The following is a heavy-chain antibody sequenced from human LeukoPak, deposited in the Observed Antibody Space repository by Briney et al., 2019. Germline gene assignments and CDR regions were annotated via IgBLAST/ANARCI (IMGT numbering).Heavy chain of an antibody. D-gene: IGHD2-8*02. CDR3: ARGPLWYYFDY. V-gene: IGHV4-61*02. J-gene: IGHJ4*02. Sequence: PSETLSLTCTVSGGSISSGSYYGSWIRQPAGNGLEWIGRIYTSGSTNYNPSLKSRVTISVDTSKNQFSLKLSSVTAADTAVYYCARGPLWYYFDYWGQGTLVTVSS. CDR1: GGSISSGSYY. CDR2: IYTSGST.